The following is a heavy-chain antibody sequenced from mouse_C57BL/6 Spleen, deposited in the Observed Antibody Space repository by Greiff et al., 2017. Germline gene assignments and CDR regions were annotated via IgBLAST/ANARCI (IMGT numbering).Heavy chain of an antibody. V-gene: IGHV1-63*01. CDR3: GRRGLQYFDV. Sequence: QVQLQQSGAELVRPGTSVKMSCKASGYTFTNYCIGWAKQRPGHGLEWIGDIYPGGGYTNYNEKFKGKATLTADKSSNTAYIQFSSLTSEGSAIYYCGRRGLQYFDVWGTGTTVTVSS. CDR1: GYTFTNYC. CDR2: IYPGGGYT. J-gene: IGHJ1*03.